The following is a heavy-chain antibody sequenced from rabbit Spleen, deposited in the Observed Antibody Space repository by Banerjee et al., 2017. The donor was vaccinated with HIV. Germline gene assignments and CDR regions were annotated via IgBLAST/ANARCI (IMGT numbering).Heavy chain of an antibody. CDR3: ARDGAGGSYFAL. CDR1: GFSFSSSDY. CDR2: IAGSSSGFT. D-gene: IGHD8-1*01. Sequence: QSLEESGGDLVKPGASLTLTCTASGFSFSSSDYMCWVRQAPGKGLEWISCIAGSSSGFTYSATWAKGRFTISKTSSNTVTLQMTSLTVADTATYFCARDGAGGSYFALWGPGTLVTVS. V-gene: IGHV1S40*01. J-gene: IGHJ4*01.